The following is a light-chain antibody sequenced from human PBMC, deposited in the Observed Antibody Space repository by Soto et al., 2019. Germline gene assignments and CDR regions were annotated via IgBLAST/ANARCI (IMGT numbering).Light chain of an antibody. J-gene: IGKJ5*01. Sequence: EIVLTQSPATLSLSPGERATLSCRASQSVSRYLAWYQQKPGQAPRLLVYDASNRATGIPARFSGSGSGTDFTLTISSLEPEDFAVYYCQQRSTWPRTTSGQGTRLEIK. CDR1: QSVSRY. V-gene: IGKV3-11*01. CDR3: QQRSTWPRTT. CDR2: DAS.